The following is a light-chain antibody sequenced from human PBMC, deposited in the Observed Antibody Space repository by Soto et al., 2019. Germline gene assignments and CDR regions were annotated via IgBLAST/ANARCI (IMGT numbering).Light chain of an antibody. V-gene: IGLV2-14*01. J-gene: IGLJ1*01. Sequence: QSVLTQPASVSGSPGQSITISCTGTSSDVGGYDYVSWYQQHPGKVPKLMIYDVSNRPSGVSNRFSGSKSGNTASLTISGLQAEDEADYYCSSYTSSSPYVFGNGTKVTVL. CDR3: SSYTSSSPYV. CDR2: DVS. CDR1: SSDVGGYDY.